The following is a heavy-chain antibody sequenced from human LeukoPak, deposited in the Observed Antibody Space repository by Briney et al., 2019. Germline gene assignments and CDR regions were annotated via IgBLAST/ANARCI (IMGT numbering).Heavy chain of an antibody. D-gene: IGHD3-9*01. V-gene: IGHV1-46*01. CDR1: GYTFTTYY. CDR2: INPSGGST. Sequence: ASVKVSCKASGYTFTTYYIHWVRQAPGQGLEWMGFINPSGGSTSYAQKFQGRATMTRDMSTSTVYMELSSLRSEDTAVYYCALYYDILTGYNWFDPWGQGTLVTVSS. CDR3: ALYYDILTGYNWFDP. J-gene: IGHJ5*02.